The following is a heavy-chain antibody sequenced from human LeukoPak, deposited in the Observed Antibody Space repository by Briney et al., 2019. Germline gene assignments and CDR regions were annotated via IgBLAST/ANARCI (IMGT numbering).Heavy chain of an antibody. CDR1: GFTFSNYW. J-gene: IGHJ4*02. Sequence: GGSLRLSCAGSGFTFSNYWVHWVRQAPGKGVVWVARISTVGTRTDYADSVRGRFTISRDNAQNIYLQMNSLTAEDTAVYYCVRSMSGRNDFWGQGNVVSVSS. CDR3: VRSMSGRNDF. D-gene: IGHD3-3*01. CDR2: ISTVGTRT. V-gene: IGHV3-74*01.